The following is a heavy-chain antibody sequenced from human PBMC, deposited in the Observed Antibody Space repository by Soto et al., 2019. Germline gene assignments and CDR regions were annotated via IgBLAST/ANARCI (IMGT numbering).Heavy chain of an antibody. CDR2: ISFSSSYT. J-gene: IGHJ4*02. V-gene: IGHV3-11*05. D-gene: IGHD6-19*01. CDR1: GFTFSDYY. CDR3: ARSGSIAGPGTPIDY. Sequence: QVQLVESGGGLVKPGGSLRLSCAASGFTFSDYYMSWVRQAPGKGLEWISYISFSSSYTNYADSVKGRFTISRDNAKNSLFLQMNSLRAEDTAVYYCARSGSIAGPGTPIDYWGQGTLVTVSS.